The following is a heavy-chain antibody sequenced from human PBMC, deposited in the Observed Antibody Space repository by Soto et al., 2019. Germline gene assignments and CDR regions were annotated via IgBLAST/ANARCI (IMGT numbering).Heavy chain of an antibody. Sequence: EVQLVESGGGLVQPGGSLRLSCAASGFTFSSYSMNWVRQAPGKGLEWVSYISSSSSTIYYADSVKGRFTISRDNAKNSLYLQMNSLRAEDTAVYYCARDDYIWGSYRYIDYWGQGTLVTVSS. J-gene: IGHJ4*02. CDR3: ARDDYIWGSYRYIDY. CDR1: GFTFSSYS. V-gene: IGHV3-48*01. CDR2: ISSSSSTI. D-gene: IGHD3-16*02.